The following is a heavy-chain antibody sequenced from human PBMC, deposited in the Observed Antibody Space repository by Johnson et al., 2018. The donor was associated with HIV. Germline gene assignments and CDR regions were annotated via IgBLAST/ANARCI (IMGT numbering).Heavy chain of an antibody. CDR3: AKSPGKDNGGISGGFDL. CDR1: GFTVSSNY. CDR2: TYSGGST. Sequence: VQLVESGGGLVQPGGALRLSCAASGFTVSSNYMSWVRQAPGKGLEWVSVTYSGGSTYYADYVKGRFTISRYNSKNTLYLQMNSRRAEDTAMYYCAKSPGKDNGGISGGFDLWGQGTRVTVS. D-gene: IGHD4-23*01. V-gene: IGHV3-66*01. J-gene: IGHJ3*01.